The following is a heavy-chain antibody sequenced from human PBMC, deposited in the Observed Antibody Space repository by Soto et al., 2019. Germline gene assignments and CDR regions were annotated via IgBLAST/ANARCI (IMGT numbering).Heavy chain of an antibody. Sequence: QVQLVQSGAEVKKPGASVKVSCKASGYDFSSYGISWVRQAPGQGLEWMGGISASSGNRDYAQQFQGRVTMTSDTSRTTASMELRSLRSDDTAVYYCVSDPPRNESWCQGTLVNVS. V-gene: IGHV1-18*04. CDR1: GYDFSSYG. J-gene: IGHJ5*02. CDR3: VSDPPRNES. CDR2: ISASSGNR.